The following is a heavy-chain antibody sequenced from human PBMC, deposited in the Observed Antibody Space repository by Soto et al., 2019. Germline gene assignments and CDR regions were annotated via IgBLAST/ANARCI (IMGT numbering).Heavy chain of an antibody. CDR1: GGSISSGGYY. CDR3: ARAAHYSSSFRWFDP. J-gene: IGHJ5*02. Sequence: QVQLQESGPGLVKPSQTLSLTCTVSGGSISSGGYYWSWIRPHPGKGLEWIGNIYYSGSTYYNPTLKSRVTISVDTSKNQFSLKLSSVTAADTAVYYCARAAHYSSSFRWFDPWGQGTLVTVSS. D-gene: IGHD6-6*01. V-gene: IGHV4-31*03. CDR2: IYYSGST.